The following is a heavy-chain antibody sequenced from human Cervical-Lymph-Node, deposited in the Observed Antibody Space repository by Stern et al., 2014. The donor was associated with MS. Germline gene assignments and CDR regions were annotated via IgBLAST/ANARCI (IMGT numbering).Heavy chain of an antibody. J-gene: IGHJ6*02. Sequence: QVQLQQWGAGLLKPSETLSLTCAVYGGSFSGYYWSWIRQPPGTGLEWIGEINHRGSTTYNPSLKIRVTISVDTSKNQFSLKLSSVTAADTAVYYCARRQHYYYGMDVWGQGTTVTVSS. CDR2: INHRGST. CDR1: GGSFSGYY. D-gene: IGHD6-13*01. CDR3: ARRQHYYYGMDV. V-gene: IGHV4-34*01.